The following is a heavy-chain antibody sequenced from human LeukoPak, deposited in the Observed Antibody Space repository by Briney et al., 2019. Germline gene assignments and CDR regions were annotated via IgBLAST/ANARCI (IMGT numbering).Heavy chain of an antibody. CDR3: ARYSSGRGGWFDS. V-gene: IGHV4-59*01. D-gene: IGHD6-19*01. Sequence: SETLSLTCTVSGGSISSYYWGWIRQPPGKGLEWIGYIYYSGSTNYNPSLKSRVTISVDTSKNQFSLKLSSVTAADTAVYYCARYSSGRGGWFDSWGQGTLVTVSS. CDR1: GGSISSYY. J-gene: IGHJ5*01. CDR2: IYYSGST.